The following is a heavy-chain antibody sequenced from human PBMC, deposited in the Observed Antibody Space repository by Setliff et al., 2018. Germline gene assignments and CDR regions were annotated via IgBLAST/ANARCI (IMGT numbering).Heavy chain of an antibody. Sequence: SETLSLTCIVSGASITSDAYYWSWVRQHPGKGLEWIGYIYYSGSTYYNPSLESRVTISLDSSKNQFSLELHSVTAADTAVYYCARSRTIAVKGGVFAVWGRGALVTVSS. CDR3: ARSRTIAVKGGVFAV. CDR2: IYYSGST. V-gene: IGHV4-31*03. D-gene: IGHD6-19*01. J-gene: IGHJ2*01. CDR1: GASITSDAYY.